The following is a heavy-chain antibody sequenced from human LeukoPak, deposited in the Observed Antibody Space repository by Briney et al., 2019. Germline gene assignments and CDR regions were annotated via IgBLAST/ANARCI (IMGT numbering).Heavy chain of an antibody. CDR1: GGSISSGGYS. Sequence: SETLSLTCTVSGGSISSGGYSWSWIRQPPGKGLEWIGYIYHSGSTYYNPSLKSRVTISVDRSKNQFSLKLSSVTAADTAVYYCARDSPRGFDYWGQGTLVTVSS. CDR3: ARDSPRGFDY. D-gene: IGHD3-10*01. J-gene: IGHJ4*02. CDR2: IYHSGST. V-gene: IGHV4-30-2*01.